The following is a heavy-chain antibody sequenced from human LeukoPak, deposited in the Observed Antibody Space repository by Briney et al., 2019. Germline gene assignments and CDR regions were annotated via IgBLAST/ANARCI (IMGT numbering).Heavy chain of an antibody. CDR1: GGSISSYY. Sequence: SETLSLTCTVSGGSISSYYWSWIRQPPGKGLEWIGYIYYSGSTNYNPPLKSRVTISVDTSKNQFSLKLSSVTAADTAVYYCARVYLNYGSAHYGMDVWGKGTTVTVSS. CDR3: ARVYLNYGSAHYGMDV. J-gene: IGHJ6*04. D-gene: IGHD3-10*01. CDR2: IYYSGST. V-gene: IGHV4-59*01.